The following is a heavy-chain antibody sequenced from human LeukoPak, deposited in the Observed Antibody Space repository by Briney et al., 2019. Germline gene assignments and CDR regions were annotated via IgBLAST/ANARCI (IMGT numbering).Heavy chain of an antibody. CDR2: INPSGGST. J-gene: IGHJ4*02. Sequence: GASVKVSCKASGYTFTNYYMHWVRQAPGQGLEWMGIINPSGGSTSYAQKFQGRVTMTRDMSTSTVYMELSSLRSEDTAVYYCARAGRIAAAGTNFDYWGQGTLVTVSS. CDR3: ARAGRIAAAGTNFDY. V-gene: IGHV1-46*01. CDR1: GYTFTNYY. D-gene: IGHD6-13*01.